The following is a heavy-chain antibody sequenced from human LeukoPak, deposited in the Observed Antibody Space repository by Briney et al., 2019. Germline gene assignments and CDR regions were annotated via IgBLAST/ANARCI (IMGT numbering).Heavy chain of an antibody. CDR3: ARGVYWSLDY. CDR1: GFIFNTNG. J-gene: IGHJ4*02. D-gene: IGHD1-1*01. V-gene: IGHV3-23*01. CDR2: IAGGDEST. Sequence: GGSLRLSCAISGFIFNTNGMNWVRQSPGKGLEWLATIAGGDESTYYADSVKGRFAISRDDSKNTVFLHMNSLRAEDTAVYYCARGVYWSLDYWGQGTLVTVSS.